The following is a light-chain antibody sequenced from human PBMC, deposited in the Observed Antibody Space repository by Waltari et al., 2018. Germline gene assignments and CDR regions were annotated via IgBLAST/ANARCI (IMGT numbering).Light chain of an antibody. J-gene: IGKJ2*01. Sequence: DIEMTQPPSSVSASPGDRGPTTCPASQDISIWLAWYQQKPGTAPKLLIYGASSLQSGVPSRFSGSGSGTHFTLTVSSLQPEDFATYYCQQTNSFPYTFGQGTKQEIK. CDR2: GAS. CDR1: QDISIW. V-gene: IGKV1-12*01. CDR3: QQTNSFPYT.